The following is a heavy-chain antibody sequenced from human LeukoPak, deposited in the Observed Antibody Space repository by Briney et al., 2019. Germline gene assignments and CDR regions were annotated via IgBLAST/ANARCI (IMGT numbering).Heavy chain of an antibody. CDR3: ARGNYDYFDS. V-gene: IGHV4-34*01. CDR2: INHSGST. D-gene: IGHD1-7*01. Sequence: PSETLSLTCAVYGGSLSGYHWSWIRQPPGKGLEWIGEINHSGSTNYNPSLKSRVTISVDTSKNQFSLKLSSVTAADTAVYFCARGNYDYFDSWGQGTLVTVSS. J-gene: IGHJ4*02. CDR1: GGSLSGYH.